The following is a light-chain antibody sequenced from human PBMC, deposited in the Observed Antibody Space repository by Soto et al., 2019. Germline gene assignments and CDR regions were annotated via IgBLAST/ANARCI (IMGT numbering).Light chain of an antibody. V-gene: IGKV1D-12*01. CDR1: QGISSW. CDR2: GAS. CDR3: QQADSFPLT. J-gene: IGKJ4*01. Sequence: DIKITQSPSSVSASVGARVTITCRASQGISSWLAGSQQKPGKAPILLIYGASRLQPGVPSRFSGSGSGRDFTLTISSLQPEDFATYYCQQADSFPLTFGGGTKVNI.